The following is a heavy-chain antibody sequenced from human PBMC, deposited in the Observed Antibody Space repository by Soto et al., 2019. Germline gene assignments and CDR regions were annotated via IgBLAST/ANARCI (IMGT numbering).Heavy chain of an antibody. CDR2: IYYSGST. CDR1: DGTIRNRSYR. D-gene: IGHD2-15*01. CDR3: ARWVEVSLDYFDS. Sequence: TNTVADGTIRNRSYRWSLNRKPPGKGLEWIGCIYYSGSTNYNPSLKSRVTISVATSKNQFSLNLNFMTAADTAVYYCARWVEVSLDYFDSWGPGIPVTVSS. V-gene: IGHV4-61*01. J-gene: IGHJ4*02.